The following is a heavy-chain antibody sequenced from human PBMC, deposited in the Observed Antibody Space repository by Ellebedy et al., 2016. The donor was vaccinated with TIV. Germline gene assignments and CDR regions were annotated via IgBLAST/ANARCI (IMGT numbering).Heavy chain of an antibody. Sequence: MPSETLSLTCTVSGGSISSSSYYWGWIRQPPGKGLEWIGSIYYSGSTYYNPSLKSRVTISVDTSKNQFSLKLSSVTAADTAVYYCARDWVATMRDYFDYWGQGTLVTVSS. V-gene: IGHV4-39*07. CDR2: IYYSGST. D-gene: IGHD5-12*01. CDR3: ARDWVATMRDYFDY. J-gene: IGHJ4*02. CDR1: GGSISSSSYY.